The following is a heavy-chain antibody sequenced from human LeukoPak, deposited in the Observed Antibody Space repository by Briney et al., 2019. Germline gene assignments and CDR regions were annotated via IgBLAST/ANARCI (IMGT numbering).Heavy chain of an antibody. Sequence: SETLSLTCTVSGGSISSYYWSWIRQPPGKGLEWIGYIYYSGSTNYNPSLKSRVTISVDTSKNQFSLKLSSVTAADTAVYYCASDIVGGYYGMDVWGQGTTVTVSS. D-gene: IGHD2-15*01. CDR1: GGSISSYY. CDR3: ASDIVGGYYGMDV. J-gene: IGHJ6*02. V-gene: IGHV4-59*01. CDR2: IYYSGST.